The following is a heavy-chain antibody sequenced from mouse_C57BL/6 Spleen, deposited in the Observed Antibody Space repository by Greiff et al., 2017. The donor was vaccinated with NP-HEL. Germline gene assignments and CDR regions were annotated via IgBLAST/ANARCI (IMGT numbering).Heavy chain of an antibody. CDR3: ARPPYYGSSWYFDV. CDR2: ISSGSSTI. CDR1: GFTFSDYG. Sequence: EVKLMESGGGLVKPGGSLKLSCAASGFTFSDYGMHWVRQAPEKGLEWVAYISSGSSTIYYADTVKGRFTISRDNAKNTLFLQMTSLRSEDTAMYYCARPPYYGSSWYFDVWGTGTTVTVSS. D-gene: IGHD1-1*01. J-gene: IGHJ1*03. V-gene: IGHV5-17*01.